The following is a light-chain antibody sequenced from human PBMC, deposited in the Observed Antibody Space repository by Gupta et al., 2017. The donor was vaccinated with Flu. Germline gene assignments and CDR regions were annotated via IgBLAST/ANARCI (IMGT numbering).Light chain of an antibody. CDR2: KAS. J-gene: IGKJ4*01. CDR1: QSISSW. Sequence: QSPSTLSASVGDRVTITCRASQSISSWLAWYQQKPGKAPKLLIYKASSLESGVPSRFSGSGSGTEFTLTISSLQPDDFATYYCQQYNSYSLTFGVGTKVEIK. V-gene: IGKV1-5*03. CDR3: QQYNSYSLT.